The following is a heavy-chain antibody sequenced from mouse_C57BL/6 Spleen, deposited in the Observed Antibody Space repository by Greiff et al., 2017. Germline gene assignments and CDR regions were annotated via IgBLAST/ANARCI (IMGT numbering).Heavy chain of an antibody. J-gene: IGHJ3*01. CDR3: ARSYDYDEGFAY. D-gene: IGHD2-4*01. CDR2: INPSSGYT. CDR1: GYTFTSYT. Sequence: VQLVESGAELARPGASVKMSCKASGYTFTSYTMHWVKQRPGQGLEWIGYINPSSGYTKYNQKFKDKATLTADKSSSTAYMQLSSLTSEDSAVYYCARSYDYDEGFAYWGQGTLVTVSA. V-gene: IGHV1-4*01.